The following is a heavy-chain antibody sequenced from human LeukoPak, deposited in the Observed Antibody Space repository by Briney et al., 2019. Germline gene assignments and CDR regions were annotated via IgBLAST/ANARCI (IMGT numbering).Heavy chain of an antibody. D-gene: IGHD4-11*01. CDR1: GFPLSNYL. CDR3: ARGYSDWLR. Sequence: GSLKLSCSASGFPLSNYLMTWVRQGPGEGLEWLANINLDGSETHFVDSVKGRFTISRDNAKNSLSLQMSGLRVEDTAVYYCARGYSDWLRWGQGTQVTVPS. J-gene: IGHJ4*02. V-gene: IGHV3-7*01. CDR2: INLDGSET.